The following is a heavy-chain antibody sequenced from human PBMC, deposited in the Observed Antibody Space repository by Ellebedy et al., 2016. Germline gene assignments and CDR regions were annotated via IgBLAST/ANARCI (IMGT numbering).Heavy chain of an antibody. Sequence: SETLSLTCSVFGLSFTNSSLSWLRLTPGRGLEWIAEIYQNEMTDFNPSLKGRVSISQDTSNNHFSLKLSSVTAADTAVYYCAALQWLAPAWYFDLWGRGTLVTVPS. CDR3: AALQWLAPAWYFDL. CDR1: GLSFTNSS. CDR2: IYQNEMT. J-gene: IGHJ2*01. V-gene: IGHV4-34*01. D-gene: IGHD6-19*01.